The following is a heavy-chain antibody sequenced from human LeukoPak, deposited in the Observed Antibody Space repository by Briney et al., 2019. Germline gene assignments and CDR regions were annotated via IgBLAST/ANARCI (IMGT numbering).Heavy chain of an antibody. CDR2: INHSGST. CDR3: ARTRAPELLWFGELSSDAFDI. CDR1: GGSFSGYY. Sequence: SETLSLTCAVYGGSFSGYYWSWIRQPPGKGLEWIGEINHSGSTNYNLSLKSRVTISVDTSKNQFSLKLSSVTAADTAVYYCARTRAPELLWFGELSSDAFDIWGQGTMVTVSS. V-gene: IGHV4-34*01. J-gene: IGHJ3*02. D-gene: IGHD3-10*01.